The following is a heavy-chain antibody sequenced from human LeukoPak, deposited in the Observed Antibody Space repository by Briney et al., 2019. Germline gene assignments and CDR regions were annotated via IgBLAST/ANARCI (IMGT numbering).Heavy chain of an antibody. D-gene: IGHD3-22*01. Sequence: SVKVSCKASGGTFSSYAISWVRQAPAQGLEWMGRIIPILGIANYAQKFQGRVTMTRDTSTSTVYMELSSLRSEDTAVYYCAREGGYYDSSGYYHWGQGTLVTVSS. V-gene: IGHV1-69*10. CDR3: AREGGYYDSSGYYH. CDR2: IIPILGIA. J-gene: IGHJ5*02. CDR1: GGTFSSYA.